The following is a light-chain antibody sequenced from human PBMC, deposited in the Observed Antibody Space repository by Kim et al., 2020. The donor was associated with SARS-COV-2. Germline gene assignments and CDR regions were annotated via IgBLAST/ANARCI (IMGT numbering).Light chain of an antibody. CDR3: QAWDSSTAV. Sequence: VSQEQTASITCSGDKLGDKYACWYQQKPGQSPVLVIYQDSKRPSGIPERFSGSNSGNTATLTISGTQAMDEADYYCQAWDSSTAVFGGGTQLTVL. J-gene: IGLJ2*01. CDR2: QDS. V-gene: IGLV3-1*01. CDR1: KLGDKY.